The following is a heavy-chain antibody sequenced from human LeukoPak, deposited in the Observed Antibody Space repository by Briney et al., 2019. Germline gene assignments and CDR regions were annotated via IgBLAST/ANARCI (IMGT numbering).Heavy chain of an antibody. Sequence: GGSLRLSCAAFGFTFRNYAMSWVRQAPGKGLEWVSAISGSGDETNYADSVKGRFTISRDNSKNTLYLQMNSLRDEDTAVYYCTPDVEMATITSLDYWGQGTLVTVSS. V-gene: IGHV3-23*01. J-gene: IGHJ4*02. CDR3: TPDVEMATITSLDY. CDR1: GFTFRNYA. CDR2: ISGSGDET. D-gene: IGHD5-24*01.